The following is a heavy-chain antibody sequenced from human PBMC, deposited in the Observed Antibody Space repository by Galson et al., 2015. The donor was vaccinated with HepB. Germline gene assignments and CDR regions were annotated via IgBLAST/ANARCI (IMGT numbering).Heavy chain of an antibody. CDR1: HVSVSSSSYY. J-gene: IGHJ3*02. CDR2: IYYSGNT. Sequence: ETLSLTCTVSHVSVSSSSYYWGWIRQPPGKGLEWIGSIYYSGNTYYNPSLKSRVTISVDTSKNQFSLKLSSVTAADMAVYYCARHRSLGYCTSTSCYRLDAFDIWGQGTMVTVSS. CDR3: ARHRSLGYCTSTSCYRLDAFDI. V-gene: IGHV4-39*01. D-gene: IGHD2-2*01.